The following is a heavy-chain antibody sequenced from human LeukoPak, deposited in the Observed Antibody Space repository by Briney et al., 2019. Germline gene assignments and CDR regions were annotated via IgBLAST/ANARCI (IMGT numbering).Heavy chain of an antibody. D-gene: IGHD1-26*01. J-gene: IGHJ4*02. V-gene: IGHV1-24*01. CDR2: FDPEDGET. CDR3: ATVGPIVGATPFDY. CDR1: GYTLAELS. Sequence: ASVKVSCKVSGYTLAELSMHWVRQAPGKGLEWMGGFDPEDGETIYAQKFQGRVTMTEDTSTDTAYMELSSLRSEDTAVYYCATVGPIVGATPFDYWGQGTLVTVSS.